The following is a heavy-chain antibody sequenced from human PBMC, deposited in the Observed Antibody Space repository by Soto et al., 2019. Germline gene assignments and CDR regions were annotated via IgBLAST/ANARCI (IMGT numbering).Heavy chain of an antibody. CDR3: AISITGTLDY. J-gene: IGHJ4*02. V-gene: IGHV1-18*01. CDR1: GYTFTSYA. D-gene: IGHD1-20*01. CDR2: ISAYNGNT. Sequence: GASVKVSCKASGYTFTSYAMHWVRQAPGQGLEWMGWISAYNGNTNYAQKLQGRVTMTTDTSTSTAYMELRSLRSDDTAVYYCAISITGTLDYWGQGTLVTVSS.